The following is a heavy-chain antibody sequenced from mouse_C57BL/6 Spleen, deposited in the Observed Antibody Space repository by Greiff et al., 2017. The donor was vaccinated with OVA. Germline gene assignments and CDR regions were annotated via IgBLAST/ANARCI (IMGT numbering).Heavy chain of an antibody. CDR2: IYPGDGDT. Sequence: QVQLQQSGPELVMPGASVKISCKASGYAFSSSWMNWVKPRPGKGLAWLGRIYPGDGDTNSNGKFKGKATLTADKSSSTAYMQLSSLTSEDSAVYFCARDYEYDVWYFDVWGTGTTVTVSS. CDR1: GYAFSSSW. D-gene: IGHD2-4*01. CDR3: ARDYEYDVWYFDV. J-gene: IGHJ1*03. V-gene: IGHV1-82*01.